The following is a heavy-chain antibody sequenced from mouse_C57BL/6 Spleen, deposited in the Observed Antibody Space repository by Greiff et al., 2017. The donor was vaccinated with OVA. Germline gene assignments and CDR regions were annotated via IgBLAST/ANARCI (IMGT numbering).Heavy chain of an antibody. CDR2: ISYDGSN. D-gene: IGHD1-1*01. CDR1: GYSITSGYY. J-gene: IGHJ3*01. Sequence: EVQLKESGPGLVKPSQSLSLTCSVTGYSITSGYYWNWIRQFPGNKLEWMGYISYDGSNNYNPSLKNRISITRDTSKNQFFLKLNSVTTEDTATYYCAREGVYYGSSWGQGTLVTVSA. V-gene: IGHV3-6*01. CDR3: AREGVYYGSS.